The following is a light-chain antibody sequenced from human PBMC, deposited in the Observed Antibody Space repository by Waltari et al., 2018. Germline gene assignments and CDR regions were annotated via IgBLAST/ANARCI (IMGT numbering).Light chain of an antibody. Sequence: IQMTPSPSTLSASVGARVTITCRASQSISNYLAWYQQKPGKAPNLLIYKESILKSGVSSRLSGSGSGTQFTLTISSLQPGDFATYFCQQYNTYSSFGQGTKLEIK. V-gene: IGKV1-5*03. J-gene: IGKJ2*01. CDR1: QSISNY. CDR3: QQYNTYSS. CDR2: KES.